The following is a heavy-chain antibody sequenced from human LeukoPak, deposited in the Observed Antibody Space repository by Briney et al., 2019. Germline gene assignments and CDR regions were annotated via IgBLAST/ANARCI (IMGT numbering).Heavy chain of an antibody. D-gene: IGHD6-6*01. CDR2: ISSSSSYM. J-gene: IGHJ4*02. CDR3: ARNQRSSSSHFAY. CDR1: GFTFSNYT. V-gene: IGHV3-21*01. Sequence: GGSLRRSCSASGFTFSNYTMNWVRQAPGKGLGWVSSISSSSSYMYYADPLKGRFTVSRDNAEDSLYLQINSLRAEDTAVYYCARNQRSSSSHFAYWGQGTLVTVSS.